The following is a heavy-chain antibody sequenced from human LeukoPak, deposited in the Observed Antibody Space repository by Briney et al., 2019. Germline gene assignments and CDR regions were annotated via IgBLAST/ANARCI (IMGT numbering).Heavy chain of an antibody. J-gene: IGHJ4*02. D-gene: IGHD3-3*01. CDR1: GYTPTDNN. Sequence: ASVKVSCKGSGYTPTDNNMHWVRQAPGQGLEWMGWINPNSDGTNYAQKFQGRVTMTRDTSISTAYMELSRQRSDDTAVYYCARGPYYDFWSGYYGYWGQGTLVTVSS. CDR3: ARGPYYDFWSGYYGY. CDR2: INPNSDGT. V-gene: IGHV1-2*02.